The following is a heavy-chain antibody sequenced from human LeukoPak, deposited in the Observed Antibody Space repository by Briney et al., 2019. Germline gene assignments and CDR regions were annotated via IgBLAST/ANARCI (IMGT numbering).Heavy chain of an antibody. CDR2: VDPEDGET. J-gene: IGHJ4*02. CDR1: GYTFTDYY. Sequence: GASVKVPCKVSGYTFTDYYMHWVQQAPGKGLEWMGLVDPEDGETIYAEKFQGRVTITADTSTDTAYMELSSLRSEDTAVYYCATGLGDFWNFDYWGQGTLVTVSS. V-gene: IGHV1-69-2*01. CDR3: ATGLGDFWNFDY. D-gene: IGHD4-17*01.